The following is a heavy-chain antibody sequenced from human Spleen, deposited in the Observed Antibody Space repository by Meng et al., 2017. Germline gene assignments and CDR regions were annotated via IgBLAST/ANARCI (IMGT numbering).Heavy chain of an antibody. J-gene: IGHJ4*02. D-gene: IGHD2-15*01. Sequence: GSLRLSCAASGFTFSSYAMHWVRQAPGKGLEWVAVISYDGSNKYYADSVKGRFTISRDNAKNSLYLQMNSLRAEDTAVYYCARDSKDDYGDYWGQGTLVTVSS. V-gene: IGHV3-30*04. CDR3: ARDSKDDYGDY. CDR2: ISYDGSNK. CDR1: GFTFSSYA.